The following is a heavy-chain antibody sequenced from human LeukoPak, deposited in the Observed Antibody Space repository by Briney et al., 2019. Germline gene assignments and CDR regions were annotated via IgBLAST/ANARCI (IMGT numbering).Heavy chain of an antibody. D-gene: IGHD7-27*01. CDR3: ARGQHPPGAGMDV. J-gene: IGHJ6*02. V-gene: IGHV3-33*01. CDR2: IWYDGSNK. CDR1: GFTFSRYG. Sequence: GTSLRLSCAASGFTFSRYGMHWVRQAPGKGLEWVGVIWYDGSNKNYADSVKGRFTISRDDSRDTLYLQMNSLRVEDMAVYYCARGQHPPGAGMDVWGQGTTVIVS.